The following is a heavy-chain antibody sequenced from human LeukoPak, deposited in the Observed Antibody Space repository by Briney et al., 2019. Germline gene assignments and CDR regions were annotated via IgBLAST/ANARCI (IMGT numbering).Heavy chain of an antibody. CDR2: INHSGST. Sequence: SETLSLTCTLYVESQCVCHWRWLRQPPGKGLEWIGEINHSGSTNYNPSLKSRVTISVDTSKNQFSLKLSSVTAADTAVYYCAGGGGRGLQPFDIWGQGTMVTVSS. CDR3: AGGGGRGLQPFDI. V-gene: IGHV4-34*01. J-gene: IGHJ3*02. CDR1: VESQCVCH. D-gene: IGHD1-1*01.